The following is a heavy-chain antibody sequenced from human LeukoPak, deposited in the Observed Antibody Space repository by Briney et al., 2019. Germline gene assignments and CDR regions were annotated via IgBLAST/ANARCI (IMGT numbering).Heavy chain of an antibody. Sequence: PGGSLRLSCAASGFTFSSYAMHWVRQAPGKGLEWVAVISYDGSNKYYADSVKGRFTISRDNSKNTLYLQMNSLRAEDTAVYYCARGRYYYDSSGYEVDYWGQGTLDTVSS. CDR2: ISYDGSNK. CDR1: GFTFSSYA. CDR3: ARGRYYYDSSGYEVDY. D-gene: IGHD3-22*01. V-gene: IGHV3-30*04. J-gene: IGHJ4*02.